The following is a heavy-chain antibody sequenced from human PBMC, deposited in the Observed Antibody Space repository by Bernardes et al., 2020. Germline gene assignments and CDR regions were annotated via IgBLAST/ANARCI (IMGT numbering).Heavy chain of an antibody. D-gene: IGHD3-3*01. Sequence: SETLSLTRSVSGGSISNYYWSWIRQPPGKGLEWIGYIYYSGNTNYNPSLKSRVTISEDTSKNHFSLKLSSVTAADTAVYYCARGGRFLEWLYFDYWGQGTLVTVSS. V-gene: IGHV4-59*01. CDR2: IYYSGNT. CDR3: ARGGRFLEWLYFDY. CDR1: GGSISNYY. J-gene: IGHJ4*02.